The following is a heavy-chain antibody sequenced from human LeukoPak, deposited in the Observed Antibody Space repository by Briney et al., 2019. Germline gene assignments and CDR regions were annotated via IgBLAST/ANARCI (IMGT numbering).Heavy chain of an antibody. J-gene: IGHJ4*02. V-gene: IGHV4-59*01. CDR2: IYYRGST. D-gene: IGHD4-17*01. Sequence: SETLSLTCTVSGGSISSYYWSWIRQPPGKGLEWIGYIYYRGSTNYNPSLKSRVTISVDTSKNQFSLKLSSVTAADTAVYYCASLLNDYGDPIPEARNDYWGQGTLVTVSS. CDR3: ASLLNDYGDPIPEARNDY. CDR1: GGSISSYY.